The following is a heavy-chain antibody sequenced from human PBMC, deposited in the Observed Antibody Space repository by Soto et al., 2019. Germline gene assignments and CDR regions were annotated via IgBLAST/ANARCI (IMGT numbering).Heavy chain of an antibody. D-gene: IGHD6-19*01. CDR3: AKERSSGWSFDY. J-gene: IGHJ4*02. Sequence: ASVKVSCKASGYTFTSYGISWVRQAPGQGLEWMGWISAYNGNTNYAQKLQGRVTMTTDTSKNTLYLQMNSLRAEDTAVFYCAKERSSGWSFDYWGQGTLVTVSS. CDR2: ISAYNGNT. V-gene: IGHV1-18*01. CDR1: GYTFTSYG.